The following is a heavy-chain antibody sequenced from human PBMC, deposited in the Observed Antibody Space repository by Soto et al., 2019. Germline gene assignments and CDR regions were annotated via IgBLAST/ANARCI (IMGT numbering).Heavy chain of an antibody. CDR1: GGSIASYY. V-gene: IGHV4-59*08. CDR2: IXYSGSX. J-gene: IGHJ4*02. Sequence: SXTQSLTCTVSGGSIASYYGSWIRQPPGKGVEWIGFIXYSGSXSYNTSTKSRXXISVDKSXXXFSLKLSSVTAADTAVYYCARQVTTIYYYFDYWGQGALVTVSS. D-gene: IGHD5-12*01. CDR3: ARQVTTIYYYFDY.